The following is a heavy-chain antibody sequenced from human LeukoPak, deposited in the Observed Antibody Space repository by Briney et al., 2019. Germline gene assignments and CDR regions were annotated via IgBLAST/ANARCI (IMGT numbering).Heavy chain of an antibody. D-gene: IGHD6-19*01. J-gene: IGHJ5*02. CDR1: GFTFSTYA. V-gene: IGHV3-23*01. Sequence: HPGGSLRLSCAASGFTFSTYAMNWVRQAPGKGLEWVSAISGSGDNTYHADSVKGRFSISRDNSKNTLYLQMNNLRAEDTAVYYCAKDREAVALGWFDPWGQGTLVTVSS. CDR3: AKDREAVALGWFDP. CDR2: ISGSGDNT.